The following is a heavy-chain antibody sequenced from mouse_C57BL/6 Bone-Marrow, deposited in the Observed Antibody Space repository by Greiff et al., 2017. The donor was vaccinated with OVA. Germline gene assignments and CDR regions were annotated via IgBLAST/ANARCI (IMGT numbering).Heavy chain of an antibody. CDR2: IYPGSGNT. D-gene: IGHD2-4*01. Sequence: QVQLQQSGPELVKPGASVKISCKASGYSFTSYYIHWVKQRPGQGLEWIGWIYPGSGNTKYNEKFKGKATLTADTSSSTAYMQLSSLTSEDSAVYYCARYPLYDYDEGYYYAMDYWGQGTSVTVSS. CDR1: GYSFTSYY. CDR3: ARYPLYDYDEGYYYAMDY. V-gene: IGHV1-66*01. J-gene: IGHJ4*01.